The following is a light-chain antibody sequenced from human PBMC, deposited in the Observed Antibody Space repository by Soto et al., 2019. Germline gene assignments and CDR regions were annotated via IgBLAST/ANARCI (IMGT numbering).Light chain of an antibody. Sequence: EIVLTHAPGTLSLTPGERATLSCRASESVSENYLAWYEQKPGQAPRLLIYAASSRATGTPDRFSGSGSGTDFTLTISSLEPGDFAVYYCQQYGGSPWTFGQGTKVDIK. CDR2: AAS. J-gene: IGKJ1*01. V-gene: IGKV3-20*01. CDR3: QQYGGSPWT. CDR1: ESVSENY.